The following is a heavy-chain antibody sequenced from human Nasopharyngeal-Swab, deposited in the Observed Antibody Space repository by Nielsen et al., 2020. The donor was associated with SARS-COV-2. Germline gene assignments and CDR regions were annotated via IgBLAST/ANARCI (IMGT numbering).Heavy chain of an antibody. D-gene: IGHD6-19*01. CDR3: VHSTGWRLDY. CDR1: GFSLSTSEVG. CDR2: LYWDDDN. J-gene: IGHJ4*02. V-gene: IGHV2-5*02. Sequence: SGPTLVQPSQTLTLTCTFSGFSLSTSEVGVSWVRQLPGKALEWLALLYWDDDNRYNPSLKNRITITRDTSKNQVVLTMTNMDPVDTATYYCVHSTGWRLDYWGQGTLVTVSS.